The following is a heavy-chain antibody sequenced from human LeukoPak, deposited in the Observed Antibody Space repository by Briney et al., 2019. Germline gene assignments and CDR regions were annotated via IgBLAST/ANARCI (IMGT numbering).Heavy chain of an antibody. Sequence: KTSETLSLTCSVSGGSISSHYWSWIRQPPGRGLEWIGYIYHTGSSYYNPSLKSRVTISVDTSKNQFSLMLNTVTAADTAVYYCARAEVVAGFDYWGQGTLVTVSS. CDR3: ARAEVVAGFDY. CDR2: IYHTGSS. V-gene: IGHV4-59*11. D-gene: IGHD6-19*01. J-gene: IGHJ4*02. CDR1: GGSISSHY.